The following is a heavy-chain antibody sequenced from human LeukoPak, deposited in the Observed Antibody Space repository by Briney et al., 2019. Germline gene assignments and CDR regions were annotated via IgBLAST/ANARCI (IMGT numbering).Heavy chain of an antibody. V-gene: IGHV3-30*18. CDR2: ISYDGSNK. J-gene: IGHJ4*02. CDR3: ANTRGFPGAFDY. CDR1: GFTFSSYG. D-gene: IGHD3-10*01. Sequence: PGGSLRLSCAASGFTFSSYGMHWVRQAPGKGLEWVAVISYDGSNKYYADSVKGRFTISRDNSKNTLYLQMNSLRAEDTAVYYCANTRGFPGAFDYWGQGTLVTVSS.